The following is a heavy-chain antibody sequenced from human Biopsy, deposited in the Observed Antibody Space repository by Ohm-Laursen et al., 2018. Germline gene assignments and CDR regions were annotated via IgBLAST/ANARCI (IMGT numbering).Heavy chain of an antibody. V-gene: IGHV4-59*01. CDR3: ARDRGYYSDRTVPGYFDL. CDR1: GDSISSYY. Sequence: SDTLSLTCTVSGDSISSYYWSWIRQPPGKGQEWIGYVYYTGSTDYNPSLQSRVTISVDTSKNHFSLRLRSVTPADTAIYYCARDRGYYSDRTVPGYFDLWGRGTLVTVSS. J-gene: IGHJ2*01. CDR2: VYYTGST. D-gene: IGHD3-22*01.